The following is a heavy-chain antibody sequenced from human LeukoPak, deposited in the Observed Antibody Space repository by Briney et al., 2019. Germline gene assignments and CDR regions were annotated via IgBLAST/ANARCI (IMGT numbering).Heavy chain of an antibody. CDR3: ARGRQEVSMIVVVMTAVSYYLDV. CDR1: GGSFSGYY. CDR2: INPSGRI. J-gene: IGHJ6*03. Sequence: PSETLSLTCAVYGGSFSGYYRTWLRQAPGKGLEWIGEINPSGRISYNPSLKSRLTISVDASTNQFSRNLRSLTAADTAVYYWARGRQEVSMIVVVMTAVSYYLDVWGRGTTVTVS. D-gene: IGHD3-22*01. V-gene: IGHV4-34*01.